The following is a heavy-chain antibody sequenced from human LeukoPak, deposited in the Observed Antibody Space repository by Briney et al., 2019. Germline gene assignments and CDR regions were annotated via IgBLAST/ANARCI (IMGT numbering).Heavy chain of an antibody. J-gene: IGHJ4*02. CDR3: TRATEDSSGYYPPYYFDY. CDR2: IRSKAYGGTT. Sequence: GGSLRLSCTASGFTFGDYARSWFRQAPGKGLEWVGFIRSKAYGGTTEYAASVKGRFTISRDDSKSIAYLQMNSLKTEDTAVYYCTRATEDSSGYYPPYYFDYWGQGTLVTVSS. CDR1: GFTFGDYA. V-gene: IGHV3-49*03. D-gene: IGHD3-22*01.